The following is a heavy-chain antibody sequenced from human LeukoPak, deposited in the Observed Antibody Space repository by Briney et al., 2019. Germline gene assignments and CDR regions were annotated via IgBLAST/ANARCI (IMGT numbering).Heavy chain of an antibody. Sequence: PGGSLRLPCAASGFSFSGYWMSWVRQAPGKGLEWVAHIKYDGSEKSYVDSVKGRFTISRDNAKNSLYLQMSSLRAEDTAVYYCARSNSFDYWGHGTLVTVSS. CDR3: ARSNSFDY. CDR1: GFSFSGYW. D-gene: IGHD6-6*01. J-gene: IGHJ4*01. CDR2: IKYDGSEK. V-gene: IGHV3-7*01.